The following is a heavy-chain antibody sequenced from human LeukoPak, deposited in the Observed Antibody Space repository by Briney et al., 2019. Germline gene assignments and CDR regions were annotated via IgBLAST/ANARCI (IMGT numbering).Heavy chain of an antibody. V-gene: IGHV5-51*01. J-gene: IGHJ4*02. D-gene: IGHD4-23*01. Sequence: PGESLKISCQASGYTFTNYWIGWVRQMPGKGLEWMGIIYPGDSDTKYSPSFQGQVTMSADRSIRTAYLQWSSLKASDTAMYYCARCELTPKRFFDFWGQGTLVTVSS. CDR1: GYTFTNYW. CDR2: IYPGDSDT. CDR3: ARCELTPKRFFDF.